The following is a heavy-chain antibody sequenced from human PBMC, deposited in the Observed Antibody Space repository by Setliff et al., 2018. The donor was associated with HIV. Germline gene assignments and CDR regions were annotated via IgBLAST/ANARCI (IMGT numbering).Heavy chain of an antibody. J-gene: IGHJ6*02. CDR2: ISAANGDT. CDR1: GYSLTSYS. Sequence: ASVKVSCKASGYSLTSYSINWVRQAPGQGLEWMGCISAANGDTNFAQKFQGRVTMTTDTSTNTAYMELSSLRSEDTAVYYCARGLGSSGWFVGVTGWDYGMDVWGQGTTVTVSS. CDR3: ARGLGSSGWFVGVTGWDYGMDV. V-gene: IGHV1-18*01. D-gene: IGHD6-19*01.